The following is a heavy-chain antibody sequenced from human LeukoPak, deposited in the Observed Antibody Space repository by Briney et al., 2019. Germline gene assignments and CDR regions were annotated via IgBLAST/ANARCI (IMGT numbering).Heavy chain of an antibody. D-gene: IGHD4-17*01. CDR1: GFTFSSYE. CDR3: ARDPLRSDACDI. J-gene: IGHJ3*02. CDR2: ISSSGSTI. V-gene: IGHV3-48*03. Sequence: GGSLRLSCEASGFTFSSYEMNWVRQAPGKGLEWVSYISSSGSTIYYADSVKGRFTISRDNAKNSLYLQMNSLRAEDTAVYYCARDPLRSDACDIWGQGTMVTVSS.